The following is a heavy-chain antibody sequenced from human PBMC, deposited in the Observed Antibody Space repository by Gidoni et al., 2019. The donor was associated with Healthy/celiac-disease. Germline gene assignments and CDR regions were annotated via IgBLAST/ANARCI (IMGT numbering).Heavy chain of an antibody. V-gene: IGHV3-23*01. CDR1: GVTCRSYA. Sequence: DVQLLEAGGGLVQPGGSLRLSCAASGVTCRSYALSWVRQAPGKGLEWFSAISVIGARPYYPASVKGRFTISRDNSKNTLYLQMNSLRAEDMAVYYCAKEKDRSGWFAYWGQGALVTVSS. CDR2: ISVIGARP. J-gene: IGHJ4*02. D-gene: IGHD6-19*01. CDR3: AKEKDRSGWFAY.